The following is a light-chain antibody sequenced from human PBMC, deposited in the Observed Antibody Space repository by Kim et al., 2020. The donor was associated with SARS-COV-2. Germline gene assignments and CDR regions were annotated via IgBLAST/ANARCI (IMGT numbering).Light chain of an antibody. CDR1: QDISHS. Sequence: SASVGDRVTMTCRASQDISHSLAWYQQKPGRAPMLLIYGASTLQSGVSSRFSGSGSGTEFTLTISSLQPEDSATYYCQELTDSLTFGQGTRLEIK. CDR2: GAS. J-gene: IGKJ5*01. CDR3: QELTDSLT. V-gene: IGKV1-9*01.